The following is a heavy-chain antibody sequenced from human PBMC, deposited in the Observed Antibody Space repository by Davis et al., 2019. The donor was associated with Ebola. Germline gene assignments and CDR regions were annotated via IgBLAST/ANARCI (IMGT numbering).Heavy chain of an antibody. CDR3: AKTRLVGAFLSRAYYFDY. D-gene: IGHD1-26*01. CDR1: GFTFSSYG. CDR2: ISYDGSNK. Sequence: PGGSLRLSCAASGFTFSSYGMHWVRQAPGKGLEWVAVISYDGSNKYYADSVKGRFTISRDNSKNTLYLQMNSLRAEDTAVYYCAKTRLVGAFLSRAYYFDYWGQGTLVTVSS. J-gene: IGHJ4*02. V-gene: IGHV3-30*18.